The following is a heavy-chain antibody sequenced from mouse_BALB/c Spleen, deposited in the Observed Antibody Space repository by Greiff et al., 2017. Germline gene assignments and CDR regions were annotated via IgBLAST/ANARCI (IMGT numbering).Heavy chain of an antibody. V-gene: IGHV5-17*02. D-gene: IGHD2-14*01. Sequence: QLQESGGDLVQPGGSRKLSCAASGFTFSSFGMHWVRQAPEKGLEWVAYISSGSSTIYYADTVKGRFTISRDNPKNTLFLQMTSIRSEDTDMYYCEREVRRDYYAMDYWGQGTSVTVSA. CDR1: GFTFSSFG. CDR2: ISSGSSTI. CDR3: EREVRRDYYAMDY. J-gene: IGHJ4*01.